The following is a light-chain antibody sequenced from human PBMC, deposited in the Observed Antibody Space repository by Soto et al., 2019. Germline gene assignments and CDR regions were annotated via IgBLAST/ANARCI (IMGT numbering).Light chain of an antibody. J-gene: IGLJ2*01. Sequence: QSALTQPRSVSGSPGQSVTISCTGTRSDVGGYNYVSWYQQHPGRAPKLMIYDVSKRPSGVPDRFSGSKSGNTASLAISGLQAEDEADYYCCSYATPRQFGGGTKLTVL. CDR2: DVS. V-gene: IGLV2-11*01. CDR1: RSDVGGYNY. CDR3: CSYATPRQ.